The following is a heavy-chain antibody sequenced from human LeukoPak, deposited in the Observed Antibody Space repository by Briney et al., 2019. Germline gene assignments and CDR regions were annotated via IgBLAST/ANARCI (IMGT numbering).Heavy chain of an antibody. CDR3: ARLQLWSSVGAFDI. D-gene: IGHD5-18*01. J-gene: IGHJ3*02. CDR2: ISANDGNT. Sequence: ASVKVSCTASGYTFTSYGISWVRQAPGQGLEWMGWISANDGNTDYPQKLQGRVTMTTDTSTSTAYMELRSLRSDDTAVYYCARLQLWSSVGAFDIWGQGTMVTVSS. V-gene: IGHV1-18*01. CDR1: GYTFTSYG.